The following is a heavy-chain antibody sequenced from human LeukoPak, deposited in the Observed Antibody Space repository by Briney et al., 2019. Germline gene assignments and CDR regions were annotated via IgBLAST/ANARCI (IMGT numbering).Heavy chain of an antibody. CDR2: FDPEDGDT. CDR1: GYTLTELS. V-gene: IGHV1-24*01. Sequence: ASVKVSCKVSGYTLTELSMHWVRQAPGKGLEWMGGFDPEDGDTIYAQKFQGRVTMTEDTSTDTAYMELSSLRSEDTAVYYCATDLPPRVVIREKYSVYFDYWGQGTLVTVSS. CDR3: ATDLPPRVVIREKYSVYFDY. D-gene: IGHD2-15*01. J-gene: IGHJ4*02.